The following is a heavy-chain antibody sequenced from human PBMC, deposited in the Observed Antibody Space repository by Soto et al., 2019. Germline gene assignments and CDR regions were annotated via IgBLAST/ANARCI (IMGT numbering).Heavy chain of an antibody. Sequence: VQLVESGGGVVQPGRSLRLSCAASGFTFSSYGMHWVRQVPGKGLEWVSYIDKIGRTIYYADSVKGRFTIFRDNAKNSLYLQMNNLGAEDTAVYYCARDLVGYAMDVWGQGTTVTVSS. CDR2: IDKIGRTI. CDR3: ARDLVGYAMDV. J-gene: IGHJ6*02. D-gene: IGHD1-26*01. V-gene: IGHV3-48*04. CDR1: GFTFSSYG.